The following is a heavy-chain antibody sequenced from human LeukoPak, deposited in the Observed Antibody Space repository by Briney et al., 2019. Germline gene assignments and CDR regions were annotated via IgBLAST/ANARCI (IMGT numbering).Heavy chain of an antibody. D-gene: IGHD3-22*01. V-gene: IGHV4-59*01. CDR1: GGAISSYY. J-gene: IGHJ4*02. Sequence: PSETLSLNCTVSGGAISSYYWSWIRQPPGKGLEWIGYIYYSGGTKYNPSLMSRVTISVDRAQSQFSLSLSSATAADTAVYYCARDGLYDSSGYYMDSWGQGTLVIVSS. CDR3: ARDGLYDSSGYYMDS. CDR2: IYYSGGT.